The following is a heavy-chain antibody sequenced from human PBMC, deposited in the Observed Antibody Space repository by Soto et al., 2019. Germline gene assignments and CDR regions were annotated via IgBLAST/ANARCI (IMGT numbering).Heavy chain of an antibody. V-gene: IGHV3-48*03. CDR2: ISSSGSTI. CDR1: GFTFSSYE. CDR3: ASLGLGYCSSTSCSPHN. Sequence: HPVGSVRLSCAASGFTFSSYEMNWVRQAPGKGLEWVSYISSSGSTIYYADSVKGRFTISRDNAKNSLYLQMNSLRAEDTAVYYCASLGLGYCSSTSCSPHNWGQGTLVTVSS. J-gene: IGHJ4*02. D-gene: IGHD2-2*01.